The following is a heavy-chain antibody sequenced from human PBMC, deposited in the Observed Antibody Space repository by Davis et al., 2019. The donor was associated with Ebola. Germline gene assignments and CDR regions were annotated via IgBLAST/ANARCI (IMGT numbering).Heavy chain of an antibody. D-gene: IGHD1-26*01. CDR3: ARVSVIGWVDY. J-gene: IGHJ4*02. Sequence: PSETLSLTCTVSGDSITSATNYWTWIRQHPGKGLEWIGYIYSSGSTYYNPSLKSRVTISEDTSKNQFSLKLSSVTAADTAMYYCARVSVIGWVDYWGQGTLVTVSS. CDR2: IYSSGST. V-gene: IGHV4-61*01. CDR1: GDSITSATNY.